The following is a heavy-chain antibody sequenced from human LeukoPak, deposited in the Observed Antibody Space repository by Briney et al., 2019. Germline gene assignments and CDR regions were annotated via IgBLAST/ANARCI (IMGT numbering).Heavy chain of an antibody. CDR2: IKQDGSEK. D-gene: IGHD2-2*02. V-gene: IGHV3-7*03. CDR3: AKWGYCSSTSCYNYFDY. J-gene: IGHJ4*02. Sequence: GGSLRLSCAASGFNFSSYWMSWVRQAPGKGLEWVANIKQDGSEKYYVDSVKGRFTISRDNAKNSLYLQMNSLRAEDTAVYYCAKWGYCSSTSCYNYFDYWGQGTLVTVSS. CDR1: GFNFSSYW.